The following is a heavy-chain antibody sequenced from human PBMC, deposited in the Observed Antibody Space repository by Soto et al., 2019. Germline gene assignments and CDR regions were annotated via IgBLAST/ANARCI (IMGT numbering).Heavy chain of an antibody. CDR3: ARVPVSMVRGYGMDV. J-gene: IGHJ6*02. Sequence: QVHLVESGGGLVQPGGSLRLSCAASGFTFNDYYMSWVRQAPGKGLEWVSYISSSGPYTKYGDSVKGRFTISRDNAKNSLYLQMSSLRVEDTAVYYCARVPVSMVRGYGMDVWGQGTTVTVSS. CDR1: GFTFNDYY. V-gene: IGHV3-11*06. CDR2: ISSSGPYT. D-gene: IGHD3-10*01.